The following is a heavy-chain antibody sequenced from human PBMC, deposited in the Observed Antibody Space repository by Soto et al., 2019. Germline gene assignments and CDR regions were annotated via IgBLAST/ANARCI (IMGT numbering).Heavy chain of an antibody. CDR1: GYSFTTYW. D-gene: IGHD2-21*02. V-gene: IGHV5-51*01. CDR2: INPGDSET. CDR3: ARQNHGGDSTYLDY. J-gene: IGHJ4*02. Sequence: PGESLKISCKASGYSFTTYWIAWVRQMPGRGLEWMGVINPGDSETRYSPSFQGQVTISADKSINTAYLHFSSLQASDTAIYFCARQNHGGDSTYLDYWGQGALVTVSS.